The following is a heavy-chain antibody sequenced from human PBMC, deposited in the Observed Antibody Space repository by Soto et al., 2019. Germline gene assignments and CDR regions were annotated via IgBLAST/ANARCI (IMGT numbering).Heavy chain of an antibody. V-gene: IGHV4-39*02. CDR3: ARDAVHSSGFTDY. CDR2: IFYSGST. CDR1: SGSISSTIYS. Sequence: SETLSLTCTVSSGSISSTIYSWDWIRQPPGKGLEWIGSIFYSGSTYYNPSLKSRVTISVDTSKNQFSLTLTSVTVADTAVYYCARDAVHSSGFTDYWGHGTLVTVAS. J-gene: IGHJ4*01. D-gene: IGHD6-19*01.